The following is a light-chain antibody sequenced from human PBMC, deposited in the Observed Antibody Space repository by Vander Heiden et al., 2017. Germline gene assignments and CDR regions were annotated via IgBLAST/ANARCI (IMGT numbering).Light chain of an antibody. Sequence: DIQMTQSPSSLSASVGDRVTITCQASQGINTYLNWYQQKPGKAPKLLIFDASNLETGVPSRFSGSGSGTDFTFTISRLQPEDIATYYCQQDGNLPLTFGHGTKVNMK. J-gene: IGKJ3*01. V-gene: IGKV1-33*01. CDR1: QGINTY. CDR3: QQDGNLPLT. CDR2: DAS.